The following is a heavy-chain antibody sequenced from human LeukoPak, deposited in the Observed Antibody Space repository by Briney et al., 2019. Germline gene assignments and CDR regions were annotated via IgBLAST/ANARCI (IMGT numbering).Heavy chain of an antibody. D-gene: IGHD3-10*01. J-gene: IGHJ3*02. CDR3: ARDPGYYGSGRGDAFDI. Sequence: SETLSLTCTVSGGSISDYYWSWIRQPAGKGPEWIGRIYPSGSTNYNPSLKSRVTMSTDTSKNQFSLNLSSVIAADTAVYYCARDPGYYGSGRGDAFDIWGQGTMVTVSS. CDR2: IYPSGST. CDR1: GGSISDYY. V-gene: IGHV4-4*07.